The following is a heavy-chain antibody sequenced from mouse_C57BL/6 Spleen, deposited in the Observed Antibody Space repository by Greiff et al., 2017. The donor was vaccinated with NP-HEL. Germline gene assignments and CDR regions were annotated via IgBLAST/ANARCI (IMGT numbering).Heavy chain of an antibody. Sequence: QVQLQQSGPELVKPGASVKISCKASGYAFSSSWMNWVKQRPGKGLEWIGRIYPGDGDTNYNGKFTGKATLTADKSSSTAYMQLSSLTSEDSAVYFCARGDNYYGRDWYFDVWGTGTTVTVSS. J-gene: IGHJ1*03. V-gene: IGHV1-82*01. CDR1: GYAFSSSW. D-gene: IGHD1-1*01. CDR2: IYPGDGDT. CDR3: ARGDNYYGRDWYFDV.